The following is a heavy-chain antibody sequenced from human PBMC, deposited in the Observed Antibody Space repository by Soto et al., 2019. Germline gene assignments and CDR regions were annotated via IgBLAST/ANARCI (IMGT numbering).Heavy chain of an antibody. D-gene: IGHD4-4*01. CDR3: ASSYSNFALIDYYYYGMDV. Sequence: ASVKVSCKASGYTFTSYAMHWVRQAPGQRLEWMGWINAGNGNTKYSQKFQGRVTITRDTSASTAYMELSSLRSEDTAVYYCASSYSNFALIDYYYYGMDVWGQGTTVTVSS. V-gene: IGHV1-3*01. CDR2: INAGNGNT. J-gene: IGHJ6*02. CDR1: GYTFTSYA.